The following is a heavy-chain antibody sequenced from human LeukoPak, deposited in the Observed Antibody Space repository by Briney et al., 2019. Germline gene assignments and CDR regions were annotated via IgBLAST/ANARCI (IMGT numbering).Heavy chain of an antibody. CDR1: GFTFSSYS. Sequence: GGSLRLSCAASGFTFSSYSMNWVRQAPGKGLEWVSYISSSSSTIYYADSVKGRFTISRDNAKNSLYLQMNSLRAEDTAVYYCAKLSRRGYGSGSYGWGQGTLVTVSS. D-gene: IGHD3-10*01. J-gene: IGHJ4*02. V-gene: IGHV3-48*04. CDR3: AKLSRRGYGSGSYG. CDR2: ISSSSSTI.